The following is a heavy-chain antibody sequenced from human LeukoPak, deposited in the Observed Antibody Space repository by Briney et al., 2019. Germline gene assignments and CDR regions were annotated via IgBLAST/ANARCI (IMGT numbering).Heavy chain of an antibody. J-gene: IGHJ2*01. CDR3: ARGQYHLLYWYFDL. CDR1: GGSISSYY. V-gene: IGHV4-4*07. CDR2: IYSSGST. D-gene: IGHD2-2*01. Sequence: PSETLSLTCTVSGGSISSYYWSWIRQPAGKGLEWIGRIYSSGSTNYNPSLKSRVTMSVDTSKNQFSLRLSSVTAADTAVYYCARGQYHLLYWYFDLWGRGTLVAVSS.